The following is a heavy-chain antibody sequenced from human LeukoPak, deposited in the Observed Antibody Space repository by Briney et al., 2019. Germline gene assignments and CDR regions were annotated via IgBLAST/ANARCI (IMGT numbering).Heavy chain of an antibody. CDR3: ATDGSGSSSWYGFDY. D-gene: IGHD6-13*01. CDR2: FDPEDGET. V-gene: IGHV1-24*01. CDR1: GYTLTELS. Sequence: GASVKVSCKVSGYTLTELSMHWVRQAPGKGLGWMGGFDPEDGETIYAQKFQGRVTMTEDTSTDTAYMELSSLRSEDTAVYYCATDGSGSSSWYGFDYWGQGTLVTVSS. J-gene: IGHJ4*02.